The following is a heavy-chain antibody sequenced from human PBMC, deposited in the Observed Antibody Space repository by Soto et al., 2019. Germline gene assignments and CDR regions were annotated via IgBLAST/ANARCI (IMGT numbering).Heavy chain of an antibody. CDR2: INAGNGNT. V-gene: IGHV1-3*01. Sequence: GXSVKVSWKGSVYTFTKYAIHWVRQAPGQSLEWMGWINAGNGNTKYSQKFQGRVTITRDTPASTAYMELSSLRSEDTAVYYCARDMELRYFDWLYIHYYGMDVWGQGATVTVSS. D-gene: IGHD3-9*01. CDR1: VYTFTKYA. CDR3: ARDMELRYFDWLYIHYYGMDV. J-gene: IGHJ6*02.